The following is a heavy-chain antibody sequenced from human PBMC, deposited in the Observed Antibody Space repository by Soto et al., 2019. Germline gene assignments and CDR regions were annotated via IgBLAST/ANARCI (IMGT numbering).Heavy chain of an antibody. Sequence: QVQLQESGPGLVKPSQTLSLTCTVSGGSISSGFHYCSWIRQHPEKGLEWIGHIYYSGSTYYNPSLKGRITISVDTAKNQFSLTLNSVTAADTAVYYCARGDCSGGSCYPYFYYYRDVWGKGTTVTVSS. CDR1: GGSISSGFHY. J-gene: IGHJ6*03. V-gene: IGHV4-31*03. D-gene: IGHD2-15*01. CDR3: ARGDCSGGSCYPYFYYYRDV. CDR2: IYYSGST.